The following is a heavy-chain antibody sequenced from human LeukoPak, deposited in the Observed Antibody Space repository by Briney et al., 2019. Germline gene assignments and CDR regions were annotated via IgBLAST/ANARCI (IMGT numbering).Heavy chain of an antibody. CDR3: ARDTGIVGATDY. J-gene: IGHJ4*02. Sequence: GGSPRLSCAASGFTFSSYEMNWVRQAPGKGLEWVSYISSSGSTIYYADSVKGRFTISRDNAKNSLYLQMNSLRAEDTAVYYCARDTGIVGATDYWGQGTLVTVSS. D-gene: IGHD1-26*01. CDR2: ISSSGSTI. CDR1: GFTFSSYE. V-gene: IGHV3-48*03.